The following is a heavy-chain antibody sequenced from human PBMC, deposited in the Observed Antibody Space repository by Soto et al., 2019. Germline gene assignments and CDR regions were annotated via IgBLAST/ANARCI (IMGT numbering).Heavy chain of an antibody. Sequence: ASVKVSCKASGYTFTSYAMHWVRQAPGQRLEWMGWINAGNGNTKYSQKFQGRVTITRDTSASTAYMELSSLRSEDTAVYYCARGSGRNGYDYYYYMDVWGNGTTVTVSS. CDR2: INAGNGNT. J-gene: IGHJ6*03. CDR3: ARGSGRNGYDYYYYMDV. D-gene: IGHD2-8*01. CDR1: GYTFTSYA. V-gene: IGHV1-3*01.